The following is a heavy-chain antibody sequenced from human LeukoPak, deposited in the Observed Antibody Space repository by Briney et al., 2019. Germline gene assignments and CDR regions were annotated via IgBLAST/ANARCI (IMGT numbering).Heavy chain of an antibody. J-gene: IGHJ4*02. V-gene: IGHV4-34*01. D-gene: IGHD3-10*01. CDR3: ARTETIRGVILLFDY. CDR1: GGSFSGYY. Sequence: PSETLSLTCAVYGGSFSGYYWSWIRQPPGKGLEWIGEINHSGSANYNPSLKSRVTISVDTSKNQFSLKLSSVTAADTAVYYCARTETIRGVILLFDYWGQGTLVTVSS. CDR2: INHSGSA.